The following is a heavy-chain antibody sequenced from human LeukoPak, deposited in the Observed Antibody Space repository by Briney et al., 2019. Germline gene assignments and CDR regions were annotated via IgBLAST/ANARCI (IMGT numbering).Heavy chain of an antibody. D-gene: IGHD3-10*01. J-gene: IGHJ4*02. V-gene: IGHV4-34*01. CDR2: INHSGST. Sequence: SETLSLTCAVYGGSFSGYYWSWIRQPPGKGLEWIGEINHSGSTNYNPSLKSRVTISVDTSKNQFSLKLSSVTAADTAVYYCARLGSWGSGSYYPSRGPFDYWGQGTLVTVSS. CDR1: GGSFSGYY. CDR3: ARLGSWGSGSYYPSRGPFDY.